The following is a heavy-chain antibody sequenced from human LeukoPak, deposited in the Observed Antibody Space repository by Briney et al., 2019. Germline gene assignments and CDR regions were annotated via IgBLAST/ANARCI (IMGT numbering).Heavy chain of an antibody. Sequence: SVKVSCKASGGTFSSYAISWVRQAPGQGFEWVGGIILIFGTTNYAQKFQGRVTITADESTSTAYMELSSLRSEDTAVYYCARVRSPHHYSSTWYLQDNWFEPSGQGTLVTVSS. J-gene: IGHJ5*02. CDR2: IILIFGTT. V-gene: IGHV1-69*01. CDR3: ARVRSPHHYSSTWYLQDNWFEP. CDR1: GGTFSSYA. D-gene: IGHD6-13*01.